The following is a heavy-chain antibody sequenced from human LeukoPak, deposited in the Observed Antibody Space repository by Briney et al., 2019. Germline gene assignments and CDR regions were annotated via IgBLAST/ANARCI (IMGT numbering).Heavy chain of an antibody. Sequence: PSETLSLTCAVSGGSISSSNWWSWVRPPPGKGLEWIGEIYHSGSTNYNPSLKSRVTISVDKSKNQFSLKLSSVTAADTAVYYCARDTLPAAGHFDYWGQGTLVTVSS. J-gene: IGHJ4*02. CDR2: IYHSGST. D-gene: IGHD6-13*01. CDR3: ARDTLPAAGHFDY. V-gene: IGHV4-4*02. CDR1: GGSISSSNW.